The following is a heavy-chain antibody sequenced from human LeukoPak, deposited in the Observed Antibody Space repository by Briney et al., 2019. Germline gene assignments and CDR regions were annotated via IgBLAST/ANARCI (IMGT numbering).Heavy chain of an antibody. D-gene: IGHD1-1*01. CDR3: TTDRMTRNGFFEH. Sequence: GGSLRLSCTTSGFSFRDAYMSWVRQAPGKGLEWVGRVKSRADGGSTDYAGPIKGRFSISRDDSKNIVYLQMDSLKTDDTAVYYCTTDRMTRNGFFEHWGQGMQVIVSS. CDR2: VKSRADGGST. V-gene: IGHV3-15*01. CDR1: GFSFRDAY. J-gene: IGHJ4*02.